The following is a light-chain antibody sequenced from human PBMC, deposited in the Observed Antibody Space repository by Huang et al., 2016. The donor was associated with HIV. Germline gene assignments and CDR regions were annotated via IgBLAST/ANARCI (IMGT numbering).Light chain of an antibody. CDR3: QHYNT. CDR1: QSLNTN. CDR2: GAS. J-gene: IGKJ2*01. V-gene: IGKV3-15*01. Sequence: ILMTQSPATLSVSPGERVTVSCRASQSLNTNLAWYYHKPGQAPRLRIYGASTRANDIPARFSGTGSGTEFTLTISSLQSEDFAVYYCQHYNTFGQGTKLEIK.